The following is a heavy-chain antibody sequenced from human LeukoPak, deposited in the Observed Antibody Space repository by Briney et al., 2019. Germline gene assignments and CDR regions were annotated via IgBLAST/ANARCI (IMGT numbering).Heavy chain of an antibody. D-gene: IGHD5-18*01. V-gene: IGHV1-2*06. CDR2: INPNSGGT. J-gene: IGHJ6*02. CDR3: ASPGYSYGPNYYYYGMDV. CDR1: GYTFTGYY. Sequence: APVKVSCTASGYTFTGYYMHWVRQAPGQGLEWMGRINPNSGGTNYAQKFQGRVTMTRDTSISTAYMELSRLRSDDTAVYYCASPGYSYGPNYYYYGMDVWGQGTTVTVSS.